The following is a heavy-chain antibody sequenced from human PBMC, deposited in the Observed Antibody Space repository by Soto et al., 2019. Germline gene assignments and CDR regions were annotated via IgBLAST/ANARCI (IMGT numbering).Heavy chain of an antibody. J-gene: IGHJ4*02. V-gene: IGHV3-30*03. Sequence: SLRLSCAASGFTFSSYGMHWVRQAPGKGLEWVAVISYDGSNKYYADSVKGRFTISRDNSKNTLYLQMNSLRAEDTAVYYCATNEGSYYYGSGSYYHWGQGTLVTVSS. CDR3: ATNEGSYYYGSGSYYH. CDR1: GFTFSSYG. D-gene: IGHD3-10*01. CDR2: ISYDGSNK.